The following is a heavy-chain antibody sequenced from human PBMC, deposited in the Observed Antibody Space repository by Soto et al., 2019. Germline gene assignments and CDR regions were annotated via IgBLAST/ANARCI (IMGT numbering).Heavy chain of an antibody. CDR1: GFTFSSYG. CDR2: IWYDGSNK. V-gene: IGHV3-33*01. D-gene: IGHD4-17*01. J-gene: IGHJ6*02. CDR3: ARDPITTVVIVSYYGMDV. Sequence: GGSLRLSCAASGFTFSSYGMHWVRQAPGKGLEWVAVIWYDGSNKYYADSVKGRFTISRDNSKNTLYLQMNSLRAEDTAVYYCARDPITTVVIVSYYGMDVWGQGTTVTVSS.